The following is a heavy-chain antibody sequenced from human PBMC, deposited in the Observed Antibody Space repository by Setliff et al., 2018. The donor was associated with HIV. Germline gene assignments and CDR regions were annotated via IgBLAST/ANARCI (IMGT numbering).Heavy chain of an antibody. CDR3: VKDSLPGGCDM. Sequence: GSLRLSCAASGFSFSDYYMTWVRQAPGRGLEWVSYITSSGTTTRYGDSMRGRFTASRDNAESSMYLQMNNLRAEDTAVYYCVKDSLPGGCDMWGQGSMVTVSS. J-gene: IGHJ3*02. D-gene: IGHD2-2*01. V-gene: IGHV3-11*04. CDR1: GFSFSDYY. CDR2: ITSSGTTT.